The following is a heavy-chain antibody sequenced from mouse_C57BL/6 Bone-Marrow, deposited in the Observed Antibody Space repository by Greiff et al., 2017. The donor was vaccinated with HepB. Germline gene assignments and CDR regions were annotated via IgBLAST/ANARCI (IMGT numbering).Heavy chain of an antibody. V-gene: IGHV7-1*01. D-gene: IGHD1-1*01. CDR1: GFTFSDFY. J-gene: IGHJ4*01. CDR3: ARGYGSSYDYAMDY. Sequence: EVKVVESGGGLVQSGRSLRLSCATSGFTFSDFYMEWVRQAPGKGLEWIAASRNKANDYTTEYSASVKGRFIVSRDTSQSILYLQMNALRAEDTAIYYCARGYGSSYDYAMDYWGQGTSVTVSS. CDR2: SRNKANDYTT.